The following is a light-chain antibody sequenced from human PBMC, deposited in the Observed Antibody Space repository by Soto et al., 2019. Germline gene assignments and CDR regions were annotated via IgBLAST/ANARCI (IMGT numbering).Light chain of an antibody. V-gene: IGKV3-11*01. Sequence: EIALTQSPATLSLSPGERATLSCRASQSISSYLAWYQQKPDQAPRLLIYDASNRATGNPATFSGSGSGTDFALTISSLAREDLAGYYCHQRSTLPFTFGPGTKVDIK. CDR2: DAS. J-gene: IGKJ3*01. CDR1: QSISSY. CDR3: HQRSTLPFT.